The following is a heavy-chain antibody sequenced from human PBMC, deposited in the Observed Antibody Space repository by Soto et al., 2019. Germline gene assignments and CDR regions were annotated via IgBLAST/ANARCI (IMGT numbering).Heavy chain of an antibody. J-gene: IGHJ3*01. V-gene: IGHV3-23*01. CDR3: AKVRLTDYLRYAPHL. Sequence: EVQLLESGGGLVQPGGSLRLACAASGFTFNNYAMNWVRQAPGRGLEWVSIISPNGDSTYYADYVKGRFTISRDNSQNTVFLQMNSVRAEDAAIYFCAKVRLTDYLRYAPHLWGQGTLVTVSS. CDR2: ISPNGDST. D-gene: IGHD2-8*01. CDR1: GFTFNNYA.